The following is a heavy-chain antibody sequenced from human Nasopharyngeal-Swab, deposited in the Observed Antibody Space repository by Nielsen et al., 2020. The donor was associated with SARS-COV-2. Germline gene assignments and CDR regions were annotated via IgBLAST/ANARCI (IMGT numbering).Heavy chain of an antibody. J-gene: IGHJ4*02. CDR3: ARDRGGYGDYVDY. CDR1: GFTFSSNY. Sequence: GGSLRLSCAASGFTFSSNYMSWVRQAPGKGLEWVSVIYSGGSTYYADSVKGRFTISRDNSKNTLYLQMNSLRAEDTAVYYCARDRGGYGDYVDYWGQGTLVTVSS. V-gene: IGHV3-66*02. D-gene: IGHD3-16*01. CDR2: IYSGGST.